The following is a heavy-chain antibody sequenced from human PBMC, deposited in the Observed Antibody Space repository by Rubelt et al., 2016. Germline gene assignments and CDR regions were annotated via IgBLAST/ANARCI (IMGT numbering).Heavy chain of an antibody. J-gene: IGHJ4*02. CDR1: GESINNNDYY. Sequence: QLQLQESGPGLVKPSETLSLTCTVSGESINNNDYYWGWIRQPPGKGLEWIGSICESVTTYYNPSLRSRVTISVDASKNQFSLYLTSVTAADTAIEYCARDPPGGCSGGSCTRYFYYWGQGTLVTVSS. CDR2: ICESVTT. V-gene: IGHV4-39*07. D-gene: IGHD2-15*01. CDR3: ARDPPGGCSGGSCTRYFYY.